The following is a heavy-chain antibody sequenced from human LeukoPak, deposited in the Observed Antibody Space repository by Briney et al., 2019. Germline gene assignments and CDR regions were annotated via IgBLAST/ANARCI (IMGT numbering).Heavy chain of an antibody. J-gene: IGHJ6*02. D-gene: IGHD2-15*01. CDR3: AREGGYCSGGSCYPYYYYYYGMDV. Sequence: ASVKVSCKASGYTFTSYDINWVRQAPGQGPEWMGWMNPNSGNTGYAQKFQGRVTMTRNTSISTAYMELSSLRSEDTAVYYCAREGGYCSGGSCYPYYYYYYGMDVWGQGTTVIVSS. V-gene: IGHV1-8*01. CDR2: MNPNSGNT. CDR1: GYTFTSYD.